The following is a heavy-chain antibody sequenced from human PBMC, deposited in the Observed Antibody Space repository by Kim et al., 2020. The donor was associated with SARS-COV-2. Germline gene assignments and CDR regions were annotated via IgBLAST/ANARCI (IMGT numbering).Heavy chain of an antibody. D-gene: IGHD1-26*01. V-gene: IGHV1-2*02. Sequence: YAQKLQGRVTMTRATSISTAYMELSRLRSDDTAVYYCARWAMRGAAPFQHWGQGTLVTVSS. J-gene: IGHJ1*01. CDR3: ARWAMRGAAPFQH.